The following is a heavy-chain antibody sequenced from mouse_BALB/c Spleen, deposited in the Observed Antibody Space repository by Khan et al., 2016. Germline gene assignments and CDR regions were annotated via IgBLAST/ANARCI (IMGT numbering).Heavy chain of an antibody. Sequence: QVQLQQPGAELVRPGASVKLSCKASGYTFTSYWINGMKQRPGKGLEWIGNIFHSDRYTTYNQKLQDKATWNVDKSSSTAYMQLSSPPTADTAIFSWTRGASPMFRGFAYWCHGTLVTVSA. D-gene: IGHD2-2*01. J-gene: IGHJ3*01. V-gene: IGHV1-69*02. CDR3: TRGASPMFRGFAY. CDR1: GYTFTSYW. CDR2: IFHSDRYT.